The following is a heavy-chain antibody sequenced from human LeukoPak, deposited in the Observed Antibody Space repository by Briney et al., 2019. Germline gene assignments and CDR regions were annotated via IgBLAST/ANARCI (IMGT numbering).Heavy chain of an antibody. CDR2: IYYSGST. V-gene: IGHV4-30-4*08. Sequence: SQTLSLTCTVSGGSISSGDYYWSWIRQPPGKGLEWIGYIYYSGSTYYNPSLKSRVTVSVDTSKNQFSLKLSSVTAADTAVYYCASITMVRGVNYWGQGTLVTVSS. D-gene: IGHD3-10*01. CDR1: GGSISSGDYY. CDR3: ASITMVRGVNY. J-gene: IGHJ4*02.